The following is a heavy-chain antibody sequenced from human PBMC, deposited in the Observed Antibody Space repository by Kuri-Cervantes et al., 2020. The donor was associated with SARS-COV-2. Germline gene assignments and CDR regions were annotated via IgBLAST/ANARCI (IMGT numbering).Heavy chain of an antibody. J-gene: IGHJ1*01. CDR3: TRQGHRWEFPS. CDR1: GGSITTNF. Sequence: SETLSLTCTLSGGSITTNFWNWIRQPPGGGLEWIGHMDHRGSTNSNPSLKSRVIMSIDRSKNQVSLTLNSVTAADTAVYYCTRQGHRWEFPSWGQGTLVTVSS. CDR2: MDHRGST. V-gene: IGHV4-59*08. D-gene: IGHD1-26*01.